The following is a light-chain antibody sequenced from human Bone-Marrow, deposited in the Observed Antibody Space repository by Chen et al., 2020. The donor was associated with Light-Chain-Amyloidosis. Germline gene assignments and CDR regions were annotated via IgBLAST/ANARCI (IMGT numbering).Light chain of an antibody. J-gene: IGLJ3*02. CDR1: SSTIGTKN. Sequence: QSVLTQPPSASGPPGKRSTISCSGSSSTIGTKNVNWYQQLPGTAPKLLIYTDNQRPSGVPDRFSGSKSGTSASLAISGLQSEDEADYYCAAWDGSLDGWVFGGGTKLTVL. V-gene: IGLV1-44*01. CDR2: TDN. CDR3: AAWDGSLDGWV.